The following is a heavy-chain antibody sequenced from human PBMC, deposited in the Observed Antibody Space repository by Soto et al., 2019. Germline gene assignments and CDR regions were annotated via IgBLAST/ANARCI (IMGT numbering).Heavy chain of an antibody. CDR2: IHRDGTST. Sequence: EVQLVESGGGLVQPGGSLRLSCEASGLTFSNYWMHWVRQAPGKGLVWVSRIHRDGTSTSYADSVKGRFTISRDNAKNTLYLQMNSLRAEDTAVYYCARDGAYCGGGCYSLWYFDLWGRGTLVTVSS. J-gene: IGHJ2*01. CDR3: ARDGAYCGGGCYSLWYFDL. V-gene: IGHV3-74*01. CDR1: GLTFSNYW. D-gene: IGHD2-21*02.